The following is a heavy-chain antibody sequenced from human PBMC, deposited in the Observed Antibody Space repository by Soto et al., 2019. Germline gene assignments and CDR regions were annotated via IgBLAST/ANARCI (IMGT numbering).Heavy chain of an antibody. CDR1: GGSFSGYY. V-gene: IGHV4-34*01. CDR2: INHSGST. CDR3: ARSNPLNYSSKVRNGMDV. D-gene: IGHD4-4*01. J-gene: IGHJ6*02. Sequence: QVQLQQWGAGLLKPSETLSLTCAVYGGSFSGYYWSWIRQPPGKGLEWIGEINHSGSTNYNPSLKGRVTISVDTSKNQFSLKLSSVTAADTAVYYCARSNPLNYSSKVRNGMDVWGQGTTVTVSS.